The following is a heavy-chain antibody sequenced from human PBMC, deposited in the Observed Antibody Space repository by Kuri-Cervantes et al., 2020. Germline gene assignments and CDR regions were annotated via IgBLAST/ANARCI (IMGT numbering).Heavy chain of an antibody. CDR3: ARDFMI. CDR1: GFTFDDYA. Sequence: GGSLRLSCAASGFTFDDYAMHWVRQAPGKGLEWVSGISWNSGSIGYADSVKGRFTISRDNSKNTLYLQMNSLRAEDTAVYYCARDFMIRGQGTLVTVSS. J-gene: IGHJ4*02. D-gene: IGHD3-16*01. CDR2: ISWNSGSI. V-gene: IGHV3-9*01.